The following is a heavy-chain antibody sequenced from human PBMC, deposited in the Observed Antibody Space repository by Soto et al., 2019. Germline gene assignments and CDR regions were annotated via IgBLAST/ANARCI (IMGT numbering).Heavy chain of an antibody. CDR3: ARVRVLRFLERTYGMDV. Sequence: LRLSCAASGFTFSSYAMHWVRQAPGKGLEWVAVISYDGSNKYYADSVKGRFTISRDNSKNTLYLQMNSLRAEDTAVYYCARVRVLRFLERTYGMDVWGQGTTVTVSS. CDR1: GFTFSSYA. CDR2: ISYDGSNK. J-gene: IGHJ6*02. V-gene: IGHV3-30-3*01. D-gene: IGHD3-3*01.